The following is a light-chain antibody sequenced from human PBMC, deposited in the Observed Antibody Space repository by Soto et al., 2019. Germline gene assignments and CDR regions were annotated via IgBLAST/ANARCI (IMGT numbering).Light chain of an antibody. CDR3: KQSYTTAPT. Sequence: DIQMTQSPSSLSASVGDRVTITCRASQGISSYLNWYQQKPGIAPKVLIYAASTLQRDVPSRFSGRGSGTDFTLTISSLQPEDFATYYCKQSYTTAPTLGQGTKVDIK. CDR1: QGISSY. J-gene: IGKJ1*01. V-gene: IGKV1-39*01. CDR2: AAS.